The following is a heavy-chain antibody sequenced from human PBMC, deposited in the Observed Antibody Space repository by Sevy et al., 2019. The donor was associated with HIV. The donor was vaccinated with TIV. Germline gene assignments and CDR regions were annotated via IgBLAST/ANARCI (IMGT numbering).Heavy chain of an antibody. J-gene: IGHJ5*02. CDR3: AKGGSSSSWTKDNWFDP. CDR1: GFTFSSYA. CDR2: ISGSGGST. Sequence: GGSLRLSCAASGFTFSSYAVSWVRQAPGKGLEWVSAISGSGGSTYYADSVKGRFTISRDNPKNTLYLQMNSLRAEDTAVYYCAKGGSSSSWTKDNWFDPWGQGTLVTVSS. D-gene: IGHD6-13*01. V-gene: IGHV3-23*01.